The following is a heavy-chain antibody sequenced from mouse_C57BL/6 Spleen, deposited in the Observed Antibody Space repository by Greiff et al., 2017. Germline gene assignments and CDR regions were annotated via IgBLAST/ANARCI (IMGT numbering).Heavy chain of an antibody. D-gene: IGHD4-1*01. CDR3: ATLTGTSYFDY. CDR2: ISSGSSTI. Sequence: EVQLVESGGGLVKPGGSLKLSCAASGFTFSDYGMHWVRQAPEKGLEWVAYISSGSSTIYYADTVKGRFTISRDNAKNTLFLQMTSLRSEDTAMYYCATLTGTSYFDYWGQGTTLTVSS. J-gene: IGHJ2*01. CDR1: GFTFSDYG. V-gene: IGHV5-17*01.